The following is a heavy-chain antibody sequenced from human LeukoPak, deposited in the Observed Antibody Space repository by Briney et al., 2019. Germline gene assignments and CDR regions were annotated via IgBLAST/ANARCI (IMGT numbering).Heavy chain of an antibody. D-gene: IGHD6-13*01. V-gene: IGHV4-59*01. CDR2: IYYSGST. CDR3: ARVSSSWSDAFDI. J-gene: IGHJ3*02. Sequence: SETLSLTCTVSGGSISSYYWSWIPQPPGKGLEWIGYIYYSGSTNYNPSLKSRVTISVDTSKNQFSLKLSSVTAADTAVYYCARVSSSWSDAFDIWGQGTMVTVSS. CDR1: GGSISSYY.